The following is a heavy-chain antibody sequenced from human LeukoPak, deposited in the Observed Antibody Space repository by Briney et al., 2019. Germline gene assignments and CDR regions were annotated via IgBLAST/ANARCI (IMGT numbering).Heavy chain of an antibody. Sequence: SETLSLTCAVYGGSFSGYYWSWIRQPPGKGLEWIGEINHSGSTNYNPTLKSRVTISVDTSKNQFSLKLSSVTAADTAVYYCARGKLGLIAAAGRYNWFDPWGQGTLVTVSS. D-gene: IGHD6-13*01. J-gene: IGHJ5*02. V-gene: IGHV4-34*01. CDR2: INHSGST. CDR1: GGSFSGYY. CDR3: ARGKLGLIAAAGRYNWFDP.